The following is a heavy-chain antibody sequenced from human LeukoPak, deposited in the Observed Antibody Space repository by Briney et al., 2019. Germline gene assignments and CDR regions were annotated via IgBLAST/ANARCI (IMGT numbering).Heavy chain of an antibody. Sequence: VASVKVSCKASGYTFTNYDIMWVRQATGQGPEWMGWMNSNSGSTGYAQKFQGRVTMTRDTSINTAYMELHSLTSEDTAVYYCARGRGGTVVRGYLDYWGQGTLVTVSS. CDR3: ARGRGGTVVRGYLDY. CDR1: GYTFTNYD. J-gene: IGHJ4*02. D-gene: IGHD3-10*01. CDR2: MNSNSGST. V-gene: IGHV1-8*01.